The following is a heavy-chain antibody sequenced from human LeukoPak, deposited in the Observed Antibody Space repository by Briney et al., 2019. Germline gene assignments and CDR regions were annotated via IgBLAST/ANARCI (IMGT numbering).Heavy chain of an antibody. J-gene: IGHJ4*02. Sequence: GGSLRLSCAASGFAFSSYDMHWVRLGTGKGLEWVAAIGTAGNTFCPGSVKGRFTISRENARNSLYLQMDSLRVGDTAVYYCARGRGMNYDYWGQGTLVTVSS. CDR1: GFAFSSYD. D-gene: IGHD3-10*01. CDR3: ARGRGMNYDY. CDR2: IGTAGNT. V-gene: IGHV3-13*01.